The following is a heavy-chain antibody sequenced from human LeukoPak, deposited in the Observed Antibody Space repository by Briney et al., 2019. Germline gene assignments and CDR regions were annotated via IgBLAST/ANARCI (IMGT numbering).Heavy chain of an antibody. D-gene: IGHD4-17*01. CDR3: ARGKWATVPNFDY. V-gene: IGHV4-59*08. CDR2: IYYSGST. Sequence: KTSETLSLTCTVSGGSISSYYWSWIRQPPGKGLEWIGYIYYSGSTNYNPSLKSRVTISVDTSKNQFSLKLSSVTAADTAVYYCARGKWATVPNFDYWGQGTLVTVSS. J-gene: IGHJ4*02. CDR1: GGSISSYY.